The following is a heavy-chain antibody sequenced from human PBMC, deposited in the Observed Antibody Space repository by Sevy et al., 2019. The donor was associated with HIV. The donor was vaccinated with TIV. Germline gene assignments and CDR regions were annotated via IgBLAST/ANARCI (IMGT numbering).Heavy chain of an antibody. Sequence: SETLSLTCTVSGDSLSSYYWSWIRQPPGKGLEWIGYIYSSGSTNYNPSLKSRVTISVDTSKNQFSLKLSSVTAADTAVYHCARTLGDYWGQGTLVTVSS. J-gene: IGHJ4*02. CDR2: IYSSGST. CDR3: ARTLGDY. D-gene: IGHD3-16*01. CDR1: GDSLSSYY. V-gene: IGHV4-59*12.